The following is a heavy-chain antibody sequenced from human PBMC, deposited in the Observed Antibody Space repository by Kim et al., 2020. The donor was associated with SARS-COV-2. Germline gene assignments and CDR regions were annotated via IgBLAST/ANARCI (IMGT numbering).Heavy chain of an antibody. CDR3: ARDHCSGGSCYNY. CDR1: GGSFSGYY. D-gene: IGHD2-15*01. CDR2: INHSGST. J-gene: IGHJ4*02. V-gene: IGHV4-34*01. Sequence: SETLSLTCAAYGGSFSGYYWSWVRQPPGKGLEWIGEINHSGSTNYNPSLRSRVTISGDTSKNQFSLKVRSVTAADTAVYYCARDHCSGGSCYNYWGQGTLVTVSS.